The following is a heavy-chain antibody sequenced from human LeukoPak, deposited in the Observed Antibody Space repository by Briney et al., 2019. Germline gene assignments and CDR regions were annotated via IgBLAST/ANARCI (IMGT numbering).Heavy chain of an antibody. CDR3: ARAAGPSGH. J-gene: IGHJ4*02. V-gene: IGHV3-66*01. D-gene: IGHD6-19*01. Sequence: GGSLRLSCAASGFVVSGNYMSWVRQTPGKGLEWISVIYSGGTTYYADSVKGRFTIPRDDAGNTLGLQMNSLRVEDTAVYYCARAAGPSGHWGPGTLVIVSS. CDR2: IYSGGTT. CDR1: GFVVSGNY.